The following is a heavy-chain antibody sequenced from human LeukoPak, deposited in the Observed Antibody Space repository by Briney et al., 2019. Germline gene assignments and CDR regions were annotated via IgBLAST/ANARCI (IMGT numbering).Heavy chain of an antibody. CDR1: GYTFTSYD. V-gene: IGHV1-8*01. Sequence: ASVKVSCKASGYTFTSYDINWVRQATGQGLEWMGWMNPNSGITGYAQKFQGRVTMTRNTSISTAYMELSSLRSEDTAVYYCAARVVGATSNWYFDLWGRGTLVTVSS. D-gene: IGHD1-26*01. CDR2: MNPNSGIT. CDR3: AARVVGATSNWYFDL. J-gene: IGHJ2*01.